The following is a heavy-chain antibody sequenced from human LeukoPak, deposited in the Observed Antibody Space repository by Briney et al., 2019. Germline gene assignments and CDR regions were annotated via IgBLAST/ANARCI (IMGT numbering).Heavy chain of an antibody. V-gene: IGHV3-23*01. CDR1: GFTFSSCA. CDR3: AKDTAVILTAPFDS. D-gene: IGHD2-21*01. Sequence: GGSLRLSCAASGFTFSSCAMHWVHQAPGKGLEWVSAISGSGTNTYYSGSVRGRFTISRDNSNNRLYLQMNSVRAEDTAMYFCAKDTAVILTAPFDSWGQGTLVTVSS. CDR2: ISGSGTNT. J-gene: IGHJ4*02.